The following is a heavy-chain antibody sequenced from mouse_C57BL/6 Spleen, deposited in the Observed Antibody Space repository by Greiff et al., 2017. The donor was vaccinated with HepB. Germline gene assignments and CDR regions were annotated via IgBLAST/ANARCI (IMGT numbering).Heavy chain of an antibody. CDR1: GFTFSNYW. V-gene: IGHV6-3*01. CDR3: TNDGYGDAMDY. Sequence: EVMLVESGGGLVQPGGSMKLSCVASGFTFSNYWMNWVRQSPEKGLEWVAQIRLKSDNYATHYAESVKGRFTISRDDSKSSVYLQMNNLRAEDTGIYYCTNDGYGDAMDYWGQGTSVTVSS. J-gene: IGHJ4*01. D-gene: IGHD2-3*01. CDR2: IRLKSDNYAT.